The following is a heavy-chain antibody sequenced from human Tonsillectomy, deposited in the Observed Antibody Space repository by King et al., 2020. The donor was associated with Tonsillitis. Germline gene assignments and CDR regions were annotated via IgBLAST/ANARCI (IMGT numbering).Heavy chain of an antibody. CDR3: ARDLVRMSSSFANCWFDP. Sequence: QLVQSGAEVKKPGASVKVSCKASGYTFTSYYMHWVRQAPGQGLEWLGIINPSRGSTTYAQKFQGRVTMTRDTSTSTVYMELSRLRSEDTAVYYCARDLVRMSSSFANCWFDPWGQGTLVTVSS. CDR1: GYTFTSYY. D-gene: IGHD6-13*01. J-gene: IGHJ5*02. CDR2: INPSRGST. V-gene: IGHV1-46*01.